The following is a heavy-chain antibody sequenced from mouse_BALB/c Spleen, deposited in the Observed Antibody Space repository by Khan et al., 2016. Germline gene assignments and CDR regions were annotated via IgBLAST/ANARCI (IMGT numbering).Heavy chain of an antibody. J-gene: IGHJ2*01. CDR1: GYAFTNYL. Sequence: VQLQESGAELVRPGTSVKVSCKASGYAFTNYLIEWVKQRPGQGLEWIGVINPGSGGTNYNEKFKGQATLTADKSSSTAYMQLSSLTSDDSAVYFCARAHDYDDYFDYWGQGTTLTVSS. CDR3: ARAHDYDDYFDY. V-gene: IGHV1-54*01. D-gene: IGHD2-4*01. CDR2: INPGSGGT.